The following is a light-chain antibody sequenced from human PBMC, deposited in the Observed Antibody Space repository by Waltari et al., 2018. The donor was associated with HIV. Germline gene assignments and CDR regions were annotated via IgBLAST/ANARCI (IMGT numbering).Light chain of an antibody. CDR2: WAS. CDR3: QQYYGTPWA. J-gene: IGKJ1*01. CDR1: QSVLYSSNNKNY. V-gene: IGKV4-1*01. Sequence: DIVMTQSPDSLAVSLGERATINCKSSQSVLYSSNNKNYLAWYQQKPGQPPKLLIYWASTRESGVPDRFSGSGSGTDFTLTINGLQAEDVAVYYCQQYYGTPWAFGQGTKVEIK.